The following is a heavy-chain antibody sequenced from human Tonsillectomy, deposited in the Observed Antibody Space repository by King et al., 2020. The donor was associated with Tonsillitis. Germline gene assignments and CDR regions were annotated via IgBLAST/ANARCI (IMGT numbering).Heavy chain of an antibody. Sequence: VQLVESGAEVKKPGSSVKVSCKASGGTFSSYGISWVRQAPGQGLEWMGGSIPIFGSANYAQKFQGRVTITADESTTTAYMELSSLTSEDTAAYYCAGGQVGPLISAAFEIWGQGTMVTVSS. CDR2: SIPIFGSA. J-gene: IGHJ3*02. CDR3: AGGQVGPLISAAFEI. CDR1: GGTFSSYG. D-gene: IGHD1-26*01. V-gene: IGHV1-69*01.